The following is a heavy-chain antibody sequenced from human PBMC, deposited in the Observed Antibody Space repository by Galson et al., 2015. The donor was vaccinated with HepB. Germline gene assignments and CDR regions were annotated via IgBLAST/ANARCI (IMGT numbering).Heavy chain of an antibody. CDR1: GGSFSGYY. J-gene: IGHJ5*02. V-gene: IGHV4-34*01. CDR3: ARGSGIAADNWFDP. Sequence: ETLSLTCAVYGGSFSGYYWSWIRQPPGKGLEWIGEINHSGSTNYNPSLKSRVTISVDTSKNQFSLKLSSVTAADTAVYYCARGSGIAADNWFDPWGQGTLVTVSS. D-gene: IGHD6-13*01. CDR2: INHSGST.